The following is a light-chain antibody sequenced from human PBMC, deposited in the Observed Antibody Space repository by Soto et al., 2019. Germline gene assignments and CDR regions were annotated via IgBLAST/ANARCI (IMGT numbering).Light chain of an antibody. CDR1: QSISSW. CDR2: KAS. V-gene: IGKV1-5*03. Sequence: DIQMTQSPSTLSASVGDRVTITCRASQSISSWLAWYQQKPGKAPKLLIYKASSLESGVPSSFSGSGSGTEFTLTLTSLQPDDFATYYFQQYNTYSGTFGQPPKVQIK. J-gene: IGKJ1*01. CDR3: QQYNTYSGT.